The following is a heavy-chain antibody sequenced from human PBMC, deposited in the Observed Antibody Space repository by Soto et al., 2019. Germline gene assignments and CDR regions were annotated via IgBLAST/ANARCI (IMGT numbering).Heavy chain of an antibody. CDR1: GYTFTSYG. CDR3: ALERQLKSTSDAFDT. Sequence: ASVTASCQASGYTFTSYGISWVRQAPGQGLEWMGWISAYNGNTNYAQKLQGRVTMTRDTSTTTAYMELSNVESDDTAVYYCALERQLKSTSDAFDTSGEGTMVT. CDR2: ISAYNGNT. J-gene: IGHJ3*02. D-gene: IGHD6-13*01. V-gene: IGHV1-18*04.